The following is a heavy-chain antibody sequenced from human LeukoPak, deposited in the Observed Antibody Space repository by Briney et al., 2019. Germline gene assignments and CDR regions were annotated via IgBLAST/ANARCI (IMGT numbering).Heavy chain of an antibody. J-gene: IGHJ5*02. CDR1: GGSISSSSYY. V-gene: IGHV4-39*07. CDR2: IYYSGST. CDR3: ARDSRAFDP. Sequence: SSETLSLTCTVSGGSISSSSYYWGWIRQPPGKGLEWIGSIYYSGSTYYNPSLKSRVTISVDTSKNQFSLKLSSVTAADTAVYYCARDSRAFDPWGQGTLVTVSS.